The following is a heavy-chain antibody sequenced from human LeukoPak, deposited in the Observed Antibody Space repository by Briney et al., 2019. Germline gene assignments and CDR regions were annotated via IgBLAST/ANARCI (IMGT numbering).Heavy chain of an antibody. J-gene: IGHJ4*02. CDR2: ITHSGGGT. V-gene: IGHV3-23*01. CDR1: GFTFNSYA. Sequence: GGSLRLSCAASGFTFNSYAMSWVRQAPGKGLAWVSTITHSGGGTFYADSVKGRFTISRDISENTLYLQMNSLRVEDTAVYYCTKAWAAAGIFDSWGLGTLVTVSS. D-gene: IGHD6-13*01. CDR3: TKAWAAAGIFDS.